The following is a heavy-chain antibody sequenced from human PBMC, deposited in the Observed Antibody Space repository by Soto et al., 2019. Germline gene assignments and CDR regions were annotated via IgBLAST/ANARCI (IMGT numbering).Heavy chain of an antibody. V-gene: IGHV4-59*08. CDR1: GGSISSYY. CDR3: ARLGDCIGGSCNLSFDY. Sequence: PSETLSLTCTVSGGSISSYYWSWIRQPPGKGLEWIGYIYYSGSTNYNPSLKSRVTISVDTSKNQFSLKLSSVTAADTAVYYCARLGDCIGGSCNLSFDYWAQETLVTVSS. D-gene: IGHD2-15*01. J-gene: IGHJ4*02. CDR2: IYYSGST.